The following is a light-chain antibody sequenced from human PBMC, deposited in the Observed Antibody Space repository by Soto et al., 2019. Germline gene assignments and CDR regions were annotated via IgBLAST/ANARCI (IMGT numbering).Light chain of an antibody. Sequence: DVVMTQSPGSLAVSLGERATINCKSSQPLFYGSSDRNYLAWYQQKPGQPPKLLISLASTRESGVPDRFNGAGSGTDFALTISDLQAEDVAVYYCQHYYNIPRTFGQGTKLEIK. CDR2: LAS. V-gene: IGKV4-1*01. CDR3: QHYYNIPRT. J-gene: IGKJ2*01. CDR1: QPLFYGSSDRNY.